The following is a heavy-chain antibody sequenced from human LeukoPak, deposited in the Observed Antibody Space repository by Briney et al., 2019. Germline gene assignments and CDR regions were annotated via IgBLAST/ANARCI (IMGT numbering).Heavy chain of an antibody. CDR1: GFTFSSYW. Sequence: GGSLRLSCAASGFTFSSYWMSWVRQAPGKGLEWVSAISGSGVTTHYAGSVKGRFSISRDNSKNTLYLQMNSLRAEDTALYYCAKKVVVGATSPYSDFQDWGQGTLVTVSS. D-gene: IGHD1-26*01. CDR2: ISGSGVTT. CDR3: AKKVVVGATSPYSDFQD. V-gene: IGHV3-23*01. J-gene: IGHJ1*01.